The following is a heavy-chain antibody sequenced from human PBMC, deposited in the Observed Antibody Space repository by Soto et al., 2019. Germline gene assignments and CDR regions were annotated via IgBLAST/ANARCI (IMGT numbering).Heavy chain of an antibody. Sequence: SQTLSLTCAISGDSVSSNSAAWNWIRQSPSRGLEWLGRTYYRSKWYNDYAVSVKSRITINPDTSKNQFSLQLNSVTPEDTAVYYCARGSNWNYVGYYYYGMDVWGQRTTVTVSS. J-gene: IGHJ6*02. CDR2: TYYRSKWYN. V-gene: IGHV6-1*01. CDR1: GDSVSSNSAA. CDR3: ARGSNWNYVGYYYYGMDV. D-gene: IGHD1-7*01.